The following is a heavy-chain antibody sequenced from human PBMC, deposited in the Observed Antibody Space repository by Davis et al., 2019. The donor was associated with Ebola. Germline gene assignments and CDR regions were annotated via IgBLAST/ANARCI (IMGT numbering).Heavy chain of an antibody. CDR2: ISYDGSNK. CDR1: GFTFSSYG. D-gene: IGHD2-8*02. Sequence: GESLKISCAASGFTFSSYGMHWVRQAPGKGLEWVAVISYDGSNKYYADSVKGRFTISRDNSKNSLYLQMNSLRAEDTAVYYCARGFGYCTGGVCYYYYGMDVWGQGTTVTVSS. J-gene: IGHJ6*02. V-gene: IGHV3-30*03. CDR3: ARGFGYCTGGVCYYYYGMDV.